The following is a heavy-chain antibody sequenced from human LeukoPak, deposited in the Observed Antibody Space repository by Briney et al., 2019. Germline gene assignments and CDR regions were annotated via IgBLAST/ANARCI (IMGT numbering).Heavy chain of an antibody. CDR3: ASHPGGSGYQIDY. J-gene: IGHJ4*02. CDR1: GGPISSSSYY. D-gene: IGHD3-22*01. V-gene: IGHV4-39*07. Sequence: PSETLSLTCTVSGGPISSSSYYWGWIWQSPGKGLEWIGSIYHSGSTYYSPSLKSRVTISVDTSKNQFSLKLSSVTAADTAVYYCASHPGGSGYQIDYWGQGTLVTVSS. CDR2: IYHSGST.